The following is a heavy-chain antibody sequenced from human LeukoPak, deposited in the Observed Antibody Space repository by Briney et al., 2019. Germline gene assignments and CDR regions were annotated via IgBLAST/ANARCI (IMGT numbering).Heavy chain of an antibody. CDR2: IYTSGST. CDR3: ATIVGATMVIRN. Sequence: SQTLSLTCTVSGGSISSGSYYWSWIRQPAGKGLEGIGRIYTSGSTNYNPSLKSRVTISVDTSKNQFSLKLSSVTAADTAVYYCATIVGATMVIRNWGQGTVVTVSS. D-gene: IGHD1-26*01. J-gene: IGHJ4*02. CDR1: GGSISSGSYY. V-gene: IGHV4-61*02.